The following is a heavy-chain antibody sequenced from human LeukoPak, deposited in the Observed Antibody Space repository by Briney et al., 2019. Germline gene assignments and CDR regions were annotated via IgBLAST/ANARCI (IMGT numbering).Heavy chain of an antibody. J-gene: IGHJ3*02. D-gene: IGHD2-2*01. CDR3: TTTLVVPAADDAFDI. CDR1: GFTFSNAW. V-gene: IGHV3-15*01. CDR2: IKSKTDGGTT. Sequence: GGSLRLSCAASGFTFSNAWMSWVRQAPGKGLEWVGRIKSKTDGGTTDYAAPVKGRLTISRDDSKNTLYLQMNSLKTEDTAVYYCTTTLVVPAADDAFDIWGQGTMVTVSS.